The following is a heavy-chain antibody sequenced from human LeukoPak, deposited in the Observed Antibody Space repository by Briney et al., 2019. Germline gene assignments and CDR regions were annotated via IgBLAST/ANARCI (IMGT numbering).Heavy chain of an antibody. CDR2: FYNSGST. CDR1: GGSISNYY. Sequence: TTSETLSLTCTVSGGSISNYYWSWIRQPAGKGLEWIGRFYNSGSTNCNPSLKSRVTMSLDTSKNQFSLKLSSVTAADTAVYYCARVGDYALKDWGQGTLVTVSS. J-gene: IGHJ4*02. V-gene: IGHV4-4*07. CDR3: ARVGDYALKD. D-gene: IGHD3-16*01.